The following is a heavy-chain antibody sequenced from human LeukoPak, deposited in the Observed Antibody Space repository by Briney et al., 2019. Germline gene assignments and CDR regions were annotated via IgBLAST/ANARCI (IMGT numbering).Heavy chain of an antibody. CDR1: GYSISSGYY. Sequence: PSETLSLTCTVSGYSISSGYYWGWIRQPPGKGLEWIGSIYHSGSTYYNPSLKSRVTISVDTSKNQFSLKLSSVTAADTAVYYCARSELIMIAWFDPWGQGTLVTVSS. CDR2: IYHSGST. D-gene: IGHD3-22*01. J-gene: IGHJ5*02. V-gene: IGHV4-38-2*02. CDR3: ARSELIMIAWFDP.